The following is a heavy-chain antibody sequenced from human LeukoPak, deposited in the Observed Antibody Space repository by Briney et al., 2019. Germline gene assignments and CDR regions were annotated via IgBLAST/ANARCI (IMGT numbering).Heavy chain of an antibody. J-gene: IGHJ5*02. CDR3: ARRRRSSENWVDP. CDR1: GYSFTSYW. Sequence: GESLKISCKGSGYSFTSYWICWVRQMPGKGLEWMGIIYPGGSDTRNSPSLQGQVTISADKSISTAYLQWSSLKASDTAMCYCARRRRSSENWVDPWGQGTLVTVSS. D-gene: IGHD6-19*01. CDR2: IYPGGSDT. V-gene: IGHV5-51*01.